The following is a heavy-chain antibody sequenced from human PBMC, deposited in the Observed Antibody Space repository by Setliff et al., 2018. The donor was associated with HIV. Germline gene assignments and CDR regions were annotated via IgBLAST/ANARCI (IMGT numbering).Heavy chain of an antibody. CDR1: GFTFDDYA. J-gene: IGHJ4*02. CDR3: ARAPPNTVVTFFDS. CDR2: ISRNSGKI. Sequence: LRLSCAASGFTFDDYAMHWVRQAPGKGLEWVSGISRNSGKITYAASVQGRFTISRDNAKNSLYLQMNSLRAEDTAFYYCARAPPNTVVTFFDSWGQGTLVTVSS. D-gene: IGHD2-21*02. V-gene: IGHV3-9*01.